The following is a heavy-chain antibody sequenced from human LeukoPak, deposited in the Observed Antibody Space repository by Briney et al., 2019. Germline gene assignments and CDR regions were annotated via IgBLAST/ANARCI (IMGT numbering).Heavy chain of an antibody. D-gene: IGHD1-26*01. CDR2: ITGSGGST. J-gene: IGHJ5*02. CDR1: GFTFISYT. Sequence: GGSLRLSCAASGFTFISYTMGWVRQAPGKGLEWVSTITGSGGSTSYADSVKGQFTISRDNSRSTLFLQMNSLRAEDTAVYYCAKKLVMGPTGGFDPWGQGTLVTVSS. V-gene: IGHV3-23*01. CDR3: AKKLVMGPTGGFDP.